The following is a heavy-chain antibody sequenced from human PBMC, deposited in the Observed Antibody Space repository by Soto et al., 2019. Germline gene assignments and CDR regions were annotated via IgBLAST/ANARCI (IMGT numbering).Heavy chain of an antibody. CDR1: GYRFASYW. CDR3: ARHYPYQPLLIDY. D-gene: IGHD2-2*01. J-gene: IGHJ4*02. V-gene: IGHV5-51*01. Sequence: EYLKVSCKGCGYRFASYWIVWVRQMPGKGLEWMGIIYPVDSYTRYSPSFQGQVTISADKSISTAYLQWSSLKASDTAMYYCARHYPYQPLLIDYWGQGTLVTVSS. CDR2: IYPVDSYT.